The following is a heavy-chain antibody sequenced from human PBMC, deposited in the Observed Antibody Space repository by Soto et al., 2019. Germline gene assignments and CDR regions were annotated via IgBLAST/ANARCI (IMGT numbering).Heavy chain of an antibody. CDR2: IYYSGST. J-gene: IGHJ6*02. CDR3: ARDFTDSSGPTLGMGV. V-gene: IGHV4-59*06. D-gene: IGHD6-19*01. CDR1: GGSISNYY. Sequence: SETLSLTCTVSGGSISNYYWSWIRQHPGKGLEWIGYIYYSGSTYYNPSLKSRVTISVDTSKSQFSLKLSSVTAADTAVYYCARDFTDSSGPTLGMGVWGQGTTVTVSS.